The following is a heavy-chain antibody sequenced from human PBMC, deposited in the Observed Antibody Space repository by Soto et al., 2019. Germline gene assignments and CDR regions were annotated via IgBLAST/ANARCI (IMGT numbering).Heavy chain of an antibody. CDR1: GFTFTSSA. V-gene: IGHV1-58*01. D-gene: IGHD2-8*01. Sequence: SVKVSCKASGFTFTSSAFQWERQARGQRLEWIGWIAVGSGYTNYAQRFQDRVTLTRDMSTATTYMELSRLTSEDTAIYYCAADATAWQQMVPSDYWGQGTLVTVSS. CDR3: AADATAWQQMVPSDY. CDR2: IAVGSGYT. J-gene: IGHJ4*02.